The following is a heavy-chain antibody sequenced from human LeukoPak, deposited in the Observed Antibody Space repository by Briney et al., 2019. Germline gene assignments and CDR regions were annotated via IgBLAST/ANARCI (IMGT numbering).Heavy chain of an antibody. D-gene: IGHD6-13*01. V-gene: IGHV3-30*02. J-gene: IGHJ4*02. CDR3: AKGPKQLLVGSRGKYFDY. CDR2: IRYDGSNK. Sequence: GGSLRLSCAASGFTFSSYGLHWVRQAPGKGLEWVAFIRYDGSNKYYADSVKGRFTISRDNSKNTLYLQMNSLRAEDTAVYYCAKGPKQLLVGSRGKYFDYWGQGTLVTVSS. CDR1: GFTFSSYG.